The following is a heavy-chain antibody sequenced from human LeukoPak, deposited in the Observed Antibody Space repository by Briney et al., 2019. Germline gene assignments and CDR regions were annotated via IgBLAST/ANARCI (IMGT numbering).Heavy chain of an antibody. D-gene: IGHD1-1*01. CDR2: IRFDGSTK. J-gene: IGHJ4*02. V-gene: IGHV3-30*02. CDR1: GFTFSNYG. Sequence: GGSLRLSCAPSGFTFSNYGMHWVRHAPGKGLEWGAFIRFDGSTKYYADSVKGRFTISRDNAKNSLYLQMNRLRAEDTAVYYCARERQLERLAFGKEGSAFDYWGQGTLVTVSS. CDR3: ARERQLERLAFGKEGSAFDY.